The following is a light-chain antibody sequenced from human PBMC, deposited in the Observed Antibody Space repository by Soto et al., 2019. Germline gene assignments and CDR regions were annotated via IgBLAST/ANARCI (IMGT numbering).Light chain of an antibody. V-gene: IGLV3-21*04. CDR2: YDS. J-gene: IGLJ2*01. CDR1: NIGSKS. Sequence: SYELTQPPSVSVAPGKTARITCGGNNIGSKSVHWYQQKPGQAPVLVIYYDSDRPSGIPERFSGSNSGNTATLTISRVEAGDDADYYCQVWDSSSDLVFGGGTKLTVL. CDR3: QVWDSSSDLV.